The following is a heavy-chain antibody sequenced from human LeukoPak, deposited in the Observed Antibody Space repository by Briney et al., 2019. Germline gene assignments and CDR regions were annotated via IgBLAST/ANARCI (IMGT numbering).Heavy chain of an antibody. CDR1: GFTFSDYY. V-gene: IGHV3-11*01. CDR3: AKPLRSWYYDY. CDR2: ISSSGSSI. D-gene: IGHD6-13*01. J-gene: IGHJ4*02. Sequence: AGGSLRLSCAVSGFTFSDYYMSWIRQPPGKGLEWVSYISSSGSSIYYAGSGKGRFTISRDNAKNSLYLQMNSPRAEDTGVYYCAKPLRSWYYDYWGQGTRVTVSS.